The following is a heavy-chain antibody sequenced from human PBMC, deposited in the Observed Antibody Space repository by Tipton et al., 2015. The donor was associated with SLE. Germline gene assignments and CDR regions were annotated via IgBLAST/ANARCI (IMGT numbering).Heavy chain of an antibody. J-gene: IGHJ6*02. V-gene: IGHV3-23*01. CDR2: ISGGRT. CDR1: GFTFNIHA. D-gene: IGHD3-16*01. CDR3: AKDFTNYGMDV. Sequence: GSLRLSCAASGFTFNIHAMTWVRQAPGKGLEWVSGISGGRTYFADSVRGRFSISRDNSKNTLYLQMKSLRVDDTGVYYCAKDFTNYGMDVWGQGTTVTVSS.